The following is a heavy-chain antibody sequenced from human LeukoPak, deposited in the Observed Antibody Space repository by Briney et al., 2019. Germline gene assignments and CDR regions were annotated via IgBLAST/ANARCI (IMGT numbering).Heavy chain of an antibody. Sequence: GGSLRLSCAASGFTFSNAWVSWVRQAPGKGLEWVGRIKSKVDGGTTDYAAPVKGRFTISRDDSKNTLYLQMNSLKTEDTAVYYCTASIYSGSYYFDYWGQGTLVTVSS. CDR3: TASIYSGSYYFDY. CDR2: IKSKVDGGTT. J-gene: IGHJ4*02. D-gene: IGHD1-26*01. CDR1: GFTFSNAW. V-gene: IGHV3-15*01.